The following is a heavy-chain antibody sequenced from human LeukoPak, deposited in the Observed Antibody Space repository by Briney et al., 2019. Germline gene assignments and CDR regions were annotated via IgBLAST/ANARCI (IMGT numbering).Heavy chain of an antibody. V-gene: IGHV4-34*01. D-gene: IGHD3-22*01. J-gene: IGHJ4*02. Sequence: SETLSLTCAVYGGSFSGYYWSWIRQPPGKGLEWIGDVNHSGSTNYNPSLKSRVTISVDTSKNQFSLKLSSVTAADTAVYYCARRPNYYDSSGYSGNYFDYWGQGTLVTVSS. CDR2: VNHSGST. CDR3: ARRPNYYDSSGYSGNYFDY. CDR1: GGSFSGYY.